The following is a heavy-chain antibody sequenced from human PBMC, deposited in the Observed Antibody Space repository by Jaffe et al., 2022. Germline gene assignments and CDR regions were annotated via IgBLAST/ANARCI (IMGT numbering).Heavy chain of an antibody. CDR1: GYTFTGYY. D-gene: IGHD1-26*01. V-gene: IGHV1-2*02. CDR3: ARDPRGDEGGSYYDQWAFDI. CDR2: INPNSGGT. Sequence: QVQLVQSGAEVKKPGASVKVSCKASGYTFTGYYMHWVRQAPGQGLEWMGWINPNSGGTNYAQKFQGRVTMTRDTSISTAYMELSRLRSDDTAVYYCARDPRGDEGGSYYDQWAFDIWGQGTMVTVSS. J-gene: IGHJ3*02.